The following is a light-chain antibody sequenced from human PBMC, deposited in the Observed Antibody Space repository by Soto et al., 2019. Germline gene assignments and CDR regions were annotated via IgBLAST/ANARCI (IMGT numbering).Light chain of an antibody. CDR2: DVT. V-gene: IGLV2-14*03. Sequence: QSALTQPASVSGSPGQSITISCTGTSSDVGSYNYVSWYQQQSGKAPKVMIYDVTNRPSGVSSRFSGSKSGNMASLTISGLQDEDEADYYCCSYTTSGPWVFGGGTKLTVL. CDR3: CSYTTSGPWV. J-gene: IGLJ3*02. CDR1: SSDVGSYNY.